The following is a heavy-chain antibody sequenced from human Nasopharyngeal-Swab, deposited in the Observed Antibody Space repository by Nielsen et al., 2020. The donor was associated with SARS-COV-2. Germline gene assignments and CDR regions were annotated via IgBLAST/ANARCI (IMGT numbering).Heavy chain of an antibody. CDR2: ITAGKGNT. Sequence: ASVKVSCKASGYTLSNYAMYWVRQAPDQRPEFMARITAGKGNTIYSQRFQGRVRISRDTSANTVYMELNRLRSEDTAVYYCARVPAVAASRIDYWGQGTLVTVSS. CDR3: ARVPAVAASRIDY. CDR1: GYTLSNYA. J-gene: IGHJ4*02. V-gene: IGHV1-3*01. D-gene: IGHD6-19*01.